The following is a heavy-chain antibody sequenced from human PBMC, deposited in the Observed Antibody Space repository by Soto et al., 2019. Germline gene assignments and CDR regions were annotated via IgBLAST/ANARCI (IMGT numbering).Heavy chain of an antibody. CDR2: ISYDGSNK. CDR1: GFTFSSYA. V-gene: IGHV3-30-3*01. D-gene: IGHD3-10*01. CDR3: ARDQSFGWRLGYGMDV. J-gene: IGHJ6*02. Sequence: GGSLRLSCAASGFTFSSYAMHWVRQAPGKGLEWVAVISYDGSNKYYADSVKGRFTISRDNSKNTLYLQMNSLRAEDTAVYYCARDQSFGWRLGYGMDVWGQGTTVTVSS.